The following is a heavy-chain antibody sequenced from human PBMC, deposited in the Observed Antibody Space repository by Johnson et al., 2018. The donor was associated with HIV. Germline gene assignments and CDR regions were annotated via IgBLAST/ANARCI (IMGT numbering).Heavy chain of an antibody. D-gene: IGHD3-9*01. V-gene: IGHV3-30*18. CDR1: GFTFSNAW. CDR2: ISHDGGNN. J-gene: IGHJ3*02. CDR3: AKDLRVFDWSNAYDAFDI. Sequence: QVQLVESGGGLVKPGGSLRLSCAASGFTFSNAWMSCVRQAPGKGLEWVSFISHDGGNNHYADSVKGRFTISRDNSKNTLYLQMNSLRADDTAVYYCAKDLRVFDWSNAYDAFDIWGQGTMVTVSS.